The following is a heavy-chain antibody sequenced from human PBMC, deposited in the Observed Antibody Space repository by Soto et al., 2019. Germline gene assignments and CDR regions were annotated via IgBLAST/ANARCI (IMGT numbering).Heavy chain of an antibody. Sequence: GGSLRLSCAASGFTLSNYWMTWVRQAPGKGLEWVANINKDGSQKNYVDSVKGRFTIARDDGQNSLSLQINSLRVEDTAVYYCVRELGLAYWGQGALVTVSS. CDR2: INKDGSQK. V-gene: IGHV3-7*03. CDR3: VRELGLAY. CDR1: GFTLSNYW. J-gene: IGHJ4*02. D-gene: IGHD7-27*01.